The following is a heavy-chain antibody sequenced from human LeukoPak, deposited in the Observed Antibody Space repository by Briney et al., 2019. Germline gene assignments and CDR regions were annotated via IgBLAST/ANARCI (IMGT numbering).Heavy chain of an antibody. J-gene: IGHJ4*02. D-gene: IGHD1-1*01. CDR1: GFTVSSNY. CDR3: AKDTQLTSFGY. V-gene: IGHV3-9*01. Sequence: PGGSLRLSCAASGFTVSSNYMSWVRQAPGKGLEWVSGISWNSGSIGYADSVKGRFTISRDNAKNSLYLQMNSLRAEDTALYYCAKDTQLTSFGYWGQGTLVTVSS. CDR2: ISWNSGSI.